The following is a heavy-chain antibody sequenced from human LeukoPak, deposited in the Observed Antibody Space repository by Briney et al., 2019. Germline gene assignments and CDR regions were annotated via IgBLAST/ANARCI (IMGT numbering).Heavy chain of an antibody. V-gene: IGHV4-34*01. CDR2: IDHTGSI. J-gene: IGHJ4*02. CDR1: AGSFTGYY. CDR3: ARGGYGPGSHYRY. Sequence: PSETLSLTCAVNAGSFTGYYRSWIRQPPGKGLEWIGEIDHTGSISYNPSLRSRVTISVDTFKNQFSLKLRSVTAADRAIYYCARGGYGPGSHYRYWGQGALVTVSS. D-gene: IGHD3-10*01.